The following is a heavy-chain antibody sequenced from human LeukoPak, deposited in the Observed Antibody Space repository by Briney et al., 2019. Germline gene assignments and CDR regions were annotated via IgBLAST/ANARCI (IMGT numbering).Heavy chain of an antibody. CDR1: GDSISNYY. D-gene: IGHD3-22*01. CDR3: ARDGDYYDSSGSFDS. Sequence: SETLSLTCPASGDSISNYYWSWFRQPAGKGLEWIGRYYTSESTDYNPSLKSRVTMSVDTSKNQFFLKLSSVTAADTAVYYCARDGDYYDSSGSFDSWGQGTLVTVSS. CDR2: YYTSEST. V-gene: IGHV4-4*07. J-gene: IGHJ4*02.